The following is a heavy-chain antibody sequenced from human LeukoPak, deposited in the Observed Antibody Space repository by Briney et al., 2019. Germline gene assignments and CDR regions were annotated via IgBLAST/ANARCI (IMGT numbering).Heavy chain of an antibody. Sequence: SETLSLTCAVYGGSFSGYYWSWIRQPPGKGPEWIGEINHSGSTNYNPSLKSRVTISVDTSKNQFPLKLSSVTAADTAVYYCARFPLWWLRNFDYWGQGTLVTVSS. CDR3: ARFPLWWLRNFDY. D-gene: IGHD5-12*01. J-gene: IGHJ4*02. CDR1: GGSFSGYY. CDR2: INHSGST. V-gene: IGHV4-34*01.